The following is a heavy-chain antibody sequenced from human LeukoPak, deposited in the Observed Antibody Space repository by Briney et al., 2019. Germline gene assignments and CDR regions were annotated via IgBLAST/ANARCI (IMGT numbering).Heavy chain of an antibody. J-gene: IGHJ6*02. V-gene: IGHV3-9*01. CDR3: AKGGGWLTDYYYYYGMDV. D-gene: IGHD6-19*01. Sequence: GGSLRLSCAASGFTFDDYAMLWVRQAPGKGLEWVSGISWNSGSIGYADSVKGRFTISRDNAKNSLYLQMNSLRAEDTALYYCAKGGGWLTDYYYYYGMDVWGQGTTVTVSS. CDR2: ISWNSGSI. CDR1: GFTFDDYA.